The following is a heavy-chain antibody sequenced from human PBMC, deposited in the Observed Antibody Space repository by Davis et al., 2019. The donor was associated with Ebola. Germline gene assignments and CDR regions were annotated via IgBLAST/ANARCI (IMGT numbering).Heavy chain of an antibody. Sequence: GGSLRLSCAASGFTFDDYAMHWVRQAPGKGLEWVSGISWNSGSIGYADSVKGRFTISRDNAKNSLYLQMNSLRAEDTALYYCAKSSYYDSSGYVDYFDYWGQGTLVTVSS. J-gene: IGHJ4*02. CDR1: GFTFDDYA. CDR3: AKSSYYDSSGYVDYFDY. CDR2: ISWNSGSI. D-gene: IGHD3-22*01. V-gene: IGHV3-9*01.